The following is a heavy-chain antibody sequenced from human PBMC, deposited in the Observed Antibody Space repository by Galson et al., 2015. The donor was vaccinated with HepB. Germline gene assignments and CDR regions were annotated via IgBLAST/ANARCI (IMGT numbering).Heavy chain of an antibody. J-gene: IGHJ4*02. Sequence: SLRLSCAASGFTFSSYAMHWVRQAPGKGLEYVSAISSNGGSTEYADSVKGRFIISRDNSKNTLYLQMSSLRAEDTAVYYCVKSMRGSYYAGFDYWGQGTLVTVSS. V-gene: IGHV3-64D*06. CDR3: VKSMRGSYYAGFDY. CDR2: ISSNGGST. D-gene: IGHD1-26*01. CDR1: GFTFSSYA.